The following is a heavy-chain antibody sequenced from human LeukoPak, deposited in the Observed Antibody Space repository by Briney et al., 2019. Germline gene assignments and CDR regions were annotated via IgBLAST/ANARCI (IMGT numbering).Heavy chain of an antibody. J-gene: IGHJ5*02. D-gene: IGHD2-2*02. Sequence: PGGSLRLSCAASGFTFSSYGMHWVRQAPGKGLEWVAFIRYDGSNKYYADSVKGRFTISRDNSKNTLYLQMNSLRAEDTAVYYCASAQGVYCSNTSCYTKFSRWFDPWGQGTLVTVSS. CDR1: GFTFSSYG. CDR3: ASAQGVYCSNTSCYTKFSRWFDP. V-gene: IGHV3-30*02. CDR2: IRYDGSNK.